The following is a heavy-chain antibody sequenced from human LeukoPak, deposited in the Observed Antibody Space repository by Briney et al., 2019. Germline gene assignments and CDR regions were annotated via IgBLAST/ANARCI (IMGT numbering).Heavy chain of an antibody. Sequence: ASVKVSCKASGYTFPTYGASWVRQAPGHGPEWLGWVSPYNGETVYAQSFQGRVSMTTDTSTNTAYMELRSLRSDDTAVYYCARDPYNGSGSHQKGDFDYWGQGTLVTVSS. D-gene: IGHD3-10*01. V-gene: IGHV1-18*01. J-gene: IGHJ4*02. CDR1: GYTFPTYG. CDR3: ARDPYNGSGSHQKGDFDY. CDR2: VSPYNGET.